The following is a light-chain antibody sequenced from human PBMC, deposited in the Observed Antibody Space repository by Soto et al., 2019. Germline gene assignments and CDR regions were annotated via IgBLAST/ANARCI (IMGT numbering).Light chain of an antibody. CDR2: SNN. Sequence: QPVLTQPPSASGTPGQRVTISCSGSRSNIGNNRVNWYQQLPRTAPKLLIHSNNQRPSGVPDRFSGSKSGTSASLAISGLQSEDEADYYCAAWDDSLNGWVFGGGTKVTVL. J-gene: IGLJ3*02. CDR3: AAWDDSLNGWV. CDR1: RSNIGNNR. V-gene: IGLV1-44*01.